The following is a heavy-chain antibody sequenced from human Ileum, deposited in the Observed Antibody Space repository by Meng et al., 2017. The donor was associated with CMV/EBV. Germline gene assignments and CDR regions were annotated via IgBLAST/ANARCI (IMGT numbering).Heavy chain of an antibody. J-gene: IGHJ4*02. CDR2: VRSKAYGGTT. CDR1: GFTSGDSA. D-gene: IGHD3-3*01. Sequence: GESLKISCTASGFTSGDSAMTWVRQAPGKGLEWVGFVRSKAYGGTTGYAASVKGRFTISRDDSKGIAYLQMNSLKTEDTAVYYCTLRGEALFDYWGQGTLVTVSS. CDR3: TLRGEALFDY. V-gene: IGHV3-49*04.